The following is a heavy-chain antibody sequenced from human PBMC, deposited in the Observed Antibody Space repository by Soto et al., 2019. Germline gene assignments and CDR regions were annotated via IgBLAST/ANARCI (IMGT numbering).Heavy chain of an antibody. Sequence: ASVKVSCKASGYTFTSYDINWVRQATGQGLEWMGWMNPNSGNTGYAQKFQGRVTMTRNTSISTAYMELSSLRSEDTAVYYCARARQGGTIFGVVIIQEAYYYYGMDVWGQGTTVTVSS. J-gene: IGHJ6*02. CDR3: ARARQGGTIFGVVIIQEAYYYYGMDV. D-gene: IGHD3-3*01. CDR2: MNPNSGNT. V-gene: IGHV1-8*01. CDR1: GYTFTSYD.